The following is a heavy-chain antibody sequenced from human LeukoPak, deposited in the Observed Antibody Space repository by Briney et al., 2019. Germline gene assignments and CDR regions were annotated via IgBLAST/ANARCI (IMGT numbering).Heavy chain of an antibody. Sequence: PSETLSLTCTVSGGSISSYYWSWIRQPPGKGLEWIGYIYYSGSTNYNPSLKSRVTISVDTSKNQFSLKLSSVTAADTAVYYCARDSGFCAAATSWFDPWGPGTLVTVSS. CDR3: ARDSGFCAAATSWFDP. D-gene: IGHD1-26*01. V-gene: IGHV4-59*01. CDR1: GGSISSYY. CDR2: IYYSGST. J-gene: IGHJ5*02.